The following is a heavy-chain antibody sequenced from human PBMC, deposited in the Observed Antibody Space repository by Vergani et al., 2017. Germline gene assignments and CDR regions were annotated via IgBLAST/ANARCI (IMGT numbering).Heavy chain of an antibody. Sequence: EVQLVESGGGIVKPGGSLRLSCVASGFSFRNAWMNWVRRTPGKGLEWVGRIKSTFDRGTTDYAAAVKGRFTISRDDSKNTLFLQMNGLKTEDIGVYYCTTDPRYCCYGSCYWLRDHHYYGMDVWVQGTTVTVSS. CDR3: TTDPRYCCYGSCYWLRDHHYYGMDV. CDR2: IKSTFDRGTT. CDR1: GFSFRNAW. D-gene: IGHD3-10*01. V-gene: IGHV3-15*07. J-gene: IGHJ6*02.